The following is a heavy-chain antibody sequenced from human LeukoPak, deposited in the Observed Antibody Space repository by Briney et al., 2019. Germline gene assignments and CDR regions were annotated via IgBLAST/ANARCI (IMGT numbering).Heavy chain of an antibody. CDR2: ISAYNGNT. CDR3: ARGISIAAAGAFDI. CDR1: GYTFTCYG. D-gene: IGHD6-13*01. V-gene: IGHV1-18*01. Sequence: ASVKVSCKASGYTFTCYGISWVRQAPGQGLEWMGWISAYNGNTNYAQKLQGRVTMTTDTSTSTAYMELRSLRSGDTAVYYCARGISIAAAGAFDIWGQGTMVTVSS. J-gene: IGHJ3*02.